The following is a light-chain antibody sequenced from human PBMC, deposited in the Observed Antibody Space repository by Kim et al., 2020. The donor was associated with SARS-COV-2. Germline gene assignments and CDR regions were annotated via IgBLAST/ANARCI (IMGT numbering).Light chain of an antibody. J-gene: IGKJ2*01. CDR1: QSIGSY. CDR3: QQYNDWPPGDT. CDR2: DAS. Sequence: SPGERATLSCRAGQSIGSYVAWYQQKPGQAPRLLIYDASTRATGIPARFSGSGSGTEFTLTISNLQSEDVALYYCQQYNDWPPGDTFGQGTKLEIK. V-gene: IGKV3D-15*01.